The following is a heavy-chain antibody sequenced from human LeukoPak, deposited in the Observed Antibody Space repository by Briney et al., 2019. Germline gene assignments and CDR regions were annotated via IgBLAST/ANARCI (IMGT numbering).Heavy chain of an antibody. Sequence: KSGGSLRLSCTTSGFTFRSSSFNWVRQVPGKGLEWVASISSSGSYKYYADSVDGRFTISRDNAKDSLFLQMDSLRVEDTAVYYCARDGEANWGSTGYWGQGTLVTVSS. D-gene: IGHD7-27*01. V-gene: IGHV3-21*01. CDR2: ISSSGSYK. CDR1: GFTFRSSS. CDR3: ARDGEANWGSTGY. J-gene: IGHJ4*02.